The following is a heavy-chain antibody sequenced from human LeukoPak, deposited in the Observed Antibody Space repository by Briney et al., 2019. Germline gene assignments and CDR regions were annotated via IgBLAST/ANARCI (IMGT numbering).Heavy chain of an antibody. J-gene: IGHJ4*02. Sequence: SETLSLTCAVYGGSFSGYYWSWIRQPPGKGLEWIGEINHSGSTNYNPSLKSRVTISVDTSKNQFSLKLSSVTAADTAVYYCARAAYYDYVWGSYRYTKDRYFDYWGQGTLVTVSS. V-gene: IGHV4-34*01. CDR2: INHSGST. CDR1: GGSFSGYY. CDR3: ARAAYYDYVWGSYRYTKDRYFDY. D-gene: IGHD3-16*02.